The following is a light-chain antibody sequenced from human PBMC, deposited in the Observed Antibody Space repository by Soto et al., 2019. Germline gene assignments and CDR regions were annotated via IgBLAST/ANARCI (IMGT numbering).Light chain of an antibody. CDR1: SSDVGGYKS. Sequence: QSALTQPPSASGSPGQSVTISCTGTSSDVGGYKSVSWYQQHPGKAPKLMIYEANKRPSGVPDRFSGSKSGNTASLTVSGLQAEDEADYYCSSYAGSSNWVFGGGTKVTVL. V-gene: IGLV2-8*01. CDR3: SSYAGSSNWV. J-gene: IGLJ2*01. CDR2: EAN.